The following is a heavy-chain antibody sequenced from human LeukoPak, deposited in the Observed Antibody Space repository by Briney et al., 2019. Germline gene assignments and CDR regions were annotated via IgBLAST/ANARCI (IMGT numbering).Heavy chain of an antibody. Sequence: SETLSLTCTVSGGSISSYYWSWIRQPPGKGLEWIGYIYYSGSTNYNPSLKSRVTISVDTSKNQFSLKLSSVTAADTAVYYRARGRWGSSGSAYYFDYWGQGTLVTVSS. V-gene: IGHV4-59*01. CDR1: GGSISSYY. CDR2: IYYSGST. J-gene: IGHJ4*02. D-gene: IGHD3-16*01. CDR3: ARGRWGSSGSAYYFDY.